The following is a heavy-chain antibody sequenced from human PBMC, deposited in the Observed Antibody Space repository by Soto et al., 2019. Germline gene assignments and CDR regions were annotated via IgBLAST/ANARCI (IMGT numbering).Heavy chain of an antibody. CDR3: ARADYYDSSGYYRLFDI. J-gene: IGHJ3*02. V-gene: IGHV1-69*13. Sequence: GASVEVCCTASGGTFSSYAISWVRQDPGQGLEWMGGTIPIFGTANYAQKFQGRVTITADESTSTAYMELSSLRSEDTAVYYCARADYYDSSGYYRLFDIWGQGTMVTVSS. CDR2: TIPIFGTA. D-gene: IGHD3-22*01. CDR1: GGTFSSYA.